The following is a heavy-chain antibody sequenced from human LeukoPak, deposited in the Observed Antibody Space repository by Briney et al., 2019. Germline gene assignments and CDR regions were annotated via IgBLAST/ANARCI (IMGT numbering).Heavy chain of an antibody. D-gene: IGHD1-26*01. Sequence: GGSLRLSCAASGSYWMHWVRQAPGKGLVWVSRIDSNGRTINYADSVKGRFTISRDNANSMLYLQMNSLRAEDSAVYYCAKDFVGPDDYWGQGTLVTVSS. J-gene: IGHJ4*02. CDR1: GSYW. V-gene: IGHV3-74*01. CDR3: AKDFVGPDDY. CDR2: IDSNGRTI.